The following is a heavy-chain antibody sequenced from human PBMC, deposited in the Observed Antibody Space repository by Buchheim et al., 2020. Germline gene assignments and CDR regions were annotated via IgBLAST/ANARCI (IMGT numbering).Heavy chain of an antibody. CDR2: IVGSGGRA. CDR1: GFTFSNYA. J-gene: IGHJ4*02. Sequence: EVQLLESGGGLVQPGGSLRLSCAASGFTFSNYAMSWVRQAPGKGLEWVSGIVGSGGRAYHADSVKGRFTSSRDNFKNTLYLQMNSLRAEDTAVYYCAKETSSDPGYSYGADHWGQGTL. CDR3: AKETSSDPGYSYGADH. V-gene: IGHV3-23*01. D-gene: IGHD5-18*01.